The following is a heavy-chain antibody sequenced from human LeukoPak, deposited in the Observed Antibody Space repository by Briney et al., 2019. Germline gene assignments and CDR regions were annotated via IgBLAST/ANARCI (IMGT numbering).Heavy chain of an antibody. D-gene: IGHD6-6*01. CDR3: ARDYIEYSSSSEHWFDP. J-gene: IGHJ5*02. Sequence: ASVKVSCKASGYTFTGYYMHWVRQAPGQGLEWMGWINPNSGGTNYAQKLQGRVTMTTDTSTSTAYMELRSLRSDDTAVYYCARDYIEYSSSSEHWFDPWGQGTLVTVSS. CDR2: INPNSGGT. V-gene: IGHV1-2*02. CDR1: GYTFTGYY.